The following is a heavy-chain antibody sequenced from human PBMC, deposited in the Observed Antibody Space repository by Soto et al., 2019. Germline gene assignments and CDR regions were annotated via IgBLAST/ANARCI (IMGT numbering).Heavy chain of an antibody. CDR2: IIPIFGTA. V-gene: IGHV1-69*12. CDR1: GGTFSNYA. D-gene: IGHD5-12*01. J-gene: IGHJ6*02. CDR3: ARGRRDIVASYGLDV. Sequence: QVQLVQSGAEVKKPGSSVKVSCKASGGTFSNYAMTWVRQAPGQGLEWMGGIIPIFGTANYAQKFQGRVTITADESTSTAYMELSSLRSDDRAVYYCARGRRDIVASYGLDVWGQGTTVTVSS.